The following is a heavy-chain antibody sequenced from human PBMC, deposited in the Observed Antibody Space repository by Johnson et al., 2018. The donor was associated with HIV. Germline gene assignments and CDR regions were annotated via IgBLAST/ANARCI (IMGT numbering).Heavy chain of an antibody. Sequence: VQLVESGGGLIQPGGSLRLSCAASGFTVSSNYMSWVRQAPGKGLEWVSVIYSGGSTYYADSVKGRFTISRDNSKNTLYLQMNSLRAEDTDVYYCARGWTVGTFDNAFDIWGQGTMVTFSS. V-gene: IGHV3-53*01. J-gene: IGHJ3*02. CDR1: GFTVSSNY. CDR2: IYSGGST. CDR3: ARGWTVGTFDNAFDI. D-gene: IGHD4-23*01.